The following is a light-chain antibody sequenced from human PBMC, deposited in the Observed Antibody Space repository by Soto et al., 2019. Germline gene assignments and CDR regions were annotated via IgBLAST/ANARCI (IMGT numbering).Light chain of an antibody. CDR2: GNS. J-gene: IGLJ1*01. Sequence: QSVLTQPPSVSGAPGQRVTISCTGSSSNIGAGSDVHWYQQLPGTAPKLLIYGNSNRPSGVPDRFSGSKSGTSASLAITGLQAEDEADYYGQSYDSSLSGSYVFGTGTKVTVL. V-gene: IGLV1-40*01. CDR3: QSYDSSLSGSYV. CDR1: SSNIGAGSD.